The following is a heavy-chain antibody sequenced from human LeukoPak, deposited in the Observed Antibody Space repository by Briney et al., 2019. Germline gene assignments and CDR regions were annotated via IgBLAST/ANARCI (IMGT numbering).Heavy chain of an antibody. D-gene: IGHD6-19*01. CDR3: ATDLLPRSTQWLPRKIGY. CDR2: FDPEDGET. V-gene: IGHV1-24*01. Sequence: ASVKVSCKVSGYTLTELSMHWVRQAPGKGLEWMGGFDPEDGETIYAQKFQGRVTMTEDTSTDTAYMELSSLRSEDTAVYYCATDLLPRSTQWLPRKIGYWGQGTLVTVSS. J-gene: IGHJ4*02. CDR1: GYTLTELS.